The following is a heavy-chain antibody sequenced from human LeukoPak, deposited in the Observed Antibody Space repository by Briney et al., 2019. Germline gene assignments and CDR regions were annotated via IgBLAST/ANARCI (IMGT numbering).Heavy chain of an antibody. D-gene: IGHD3-16*01. CDR2: TYYRSKWYY. V-gene: IGHV6-1*01. Sequence: KVSQTLSLTCAISGDSVSSNSAGWSWIRQSPSRGLEWLGRTYYRSKWYYDYAVSVKSRITITPDTSKNQLSLQLNSVTPEDTAVYYCARGGGAITTWGQGTLVTVSS. J-gene: IGHJ5*02. CDR1: GDSVSSNSAG. CDR3: ARGGGAITT.